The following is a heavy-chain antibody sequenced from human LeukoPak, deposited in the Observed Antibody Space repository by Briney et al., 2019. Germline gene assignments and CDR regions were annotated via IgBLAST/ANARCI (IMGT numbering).Heavy chain of an antibody. CDR1: GFTFNNYA. J-gene: IGHJ5*02. CDR2: ISGSGGST. V-gene: IGHV3-23*01. CDR3: AKSTDSSGWYGGFDP. D-gene: IGHD6-19*01. Sequence: GGSLRLSCAASGFTFNNYAMSWFRQTPGKGLEWVSAISGSGGSTYYADSVKGRFTISRDNSKNTLYLQMNSLRAEDTAVYYCAKSTDSSGWYGGFDPWGQGTLVTVSS.